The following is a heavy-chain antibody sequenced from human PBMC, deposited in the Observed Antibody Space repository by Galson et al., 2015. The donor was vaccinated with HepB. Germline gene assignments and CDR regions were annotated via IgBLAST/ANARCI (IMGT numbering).Heavy chain of an antibody. Sequence: SLRLSCAASTFIFSTYSMNWVRQAPGKGLEWVSYISSSSTTIYYADSVKGRFTISRDNAKNSLYLQMNSLRAENTAVYYCARAVGPFDYWGQGTLVTVSS. CDR1: TFIFSTYS. CDR3: ARAVGPFDY. J-gene: IGHJ4*02. CDR2: ISSSSTTI. V-gene: IGHV3-48*04. D-gene: IGHD2-2*01.